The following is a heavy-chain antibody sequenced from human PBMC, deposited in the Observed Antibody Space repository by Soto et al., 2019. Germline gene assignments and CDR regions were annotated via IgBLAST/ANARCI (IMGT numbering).Heavy chain of an antibody. Sequence: ASVKVSCKASGYTFTSYDINWVRQATGQGLEWMGWMNPNSGNTGYAQKFQGRVTMTRNTSISTAYMELSSLRSEDTAVYYCATREGRDGYSFDYWGPGTMLTVSS. CDR1: GYTFTSYD. CDR3: ATREGRDGYSFDY. V-gene: IGHV1-8*01. D-gene: IGHD5-12*01. J-gene: IGHJ4*02. CDR2: MNPNSGNT.